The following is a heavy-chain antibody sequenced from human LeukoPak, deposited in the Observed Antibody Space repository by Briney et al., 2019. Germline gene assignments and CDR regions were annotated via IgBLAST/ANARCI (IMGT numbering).Heavy chain of an antibody. Sequence: GGSLRLSCAISGFTFSDYYFSWIRQAPGKGLEWVSAISGSGGSTYYADSVKGRFTISRDNSKNTLYLQMNSLRAEDTAVYYCAKGGVVITTHCDYWGQGTLVTVSS. J-gene: IGHJ4*02. D-gene: IGHD3-22*01. CDR2: ISGSGGST. CDR3: AKGGVVITTHCDY. CDR1: GFTFSDYY. V-gene: IGHV3-23*01.